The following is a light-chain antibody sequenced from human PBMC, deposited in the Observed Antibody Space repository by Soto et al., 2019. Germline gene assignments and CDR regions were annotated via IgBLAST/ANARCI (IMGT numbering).Light chain of an antibody. Sequence: PGDTATLSCRASQSVSSAYLAWYQQKPGQAPRLLIYGISSRATGIPDRFRGRGSGTDFTLTISRLEPEDFAVYYCHQYNTSPDTFGQGTNLEI. CDR1: QSVSSAY. CDR2: GIS. J-gene: IGKJ2*01. V-gene: IGKV3-20*01. CDR3: HQYNTSPDT.